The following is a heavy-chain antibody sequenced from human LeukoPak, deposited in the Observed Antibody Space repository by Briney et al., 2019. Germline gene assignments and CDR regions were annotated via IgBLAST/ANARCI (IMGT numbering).Heavy chain of an antibody. V-gene: IGHV1-2*02. CDR3: ARIYDSSGYYSWTGWFDP. D-gene: IGHD3-22*01. J-gene: IGHJ5*02. CDR2: INPNSGGT. CDR1: GYTFTGYY. Sequence: AASVKVSCKASGYTFTGYYMHWVRQAPGQGLEWMGWINPNSGGTNYAQKFQGRVTMTRDTSISTAYMELSRLRSDDTAVYYCARIYDSSGYYSWTGWFDPWGQGTLVTVSS.